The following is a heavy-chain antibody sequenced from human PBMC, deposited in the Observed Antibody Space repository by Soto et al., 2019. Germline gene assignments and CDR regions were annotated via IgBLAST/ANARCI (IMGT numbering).Heavy chain of an antibody. D-gene: IGHD3-10*01. J-gene: IGHJ6*02. V-gene: IGHV4-4*02. Sequence: QVQLRESGPGLVKPSGTLSLTCAVSGGSISSNHWWNWVRQSPGKGLEWIGEIYHSGSTNDNLSLKRRITMSVDKSKNQFSLRLNSVTAADTATYFCARFPFGDHFDYYGMVVWGQGTTVPVSS. CDR1: GGSISSNHW. CDR2: IYHSGST. CDR3: ARFPFGDHFDYYGMVV.